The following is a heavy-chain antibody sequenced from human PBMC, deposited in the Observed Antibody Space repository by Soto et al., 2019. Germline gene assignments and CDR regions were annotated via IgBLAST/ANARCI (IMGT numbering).Heavy chain of an antibody. CDR2: IKPDGSEK. Sequence: EVQLVESGGGLVQPGGSRGLSCAAPAFTLIRYWLAWVRQPPGKGLEWVANIKPDGSEKYYVDSVKGRFTISRDNTKNSLYLQMSTLRPEDTAIYYCARDYEFGFDIWGQGTLVTVSS. J-gene: IGHJ3*02. CDR3: ARDYEFGFDI. CDR1: AFTLIRYW. V-gene: IGHV3-7*01. D-gene: IGHD3-22*01.